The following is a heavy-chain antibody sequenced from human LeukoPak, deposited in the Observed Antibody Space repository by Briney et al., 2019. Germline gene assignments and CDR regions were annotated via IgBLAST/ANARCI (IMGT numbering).Heavy chain of an antibody. CDR3: ARAPRITMVRGVIYWFDP. CDR1: GYTFTSYD. Sequence: ASVKVSCKASGYTFTSYDINWVRQAAGQGLEWMGWMNPNSGNTDYAQKFQGRVTITRNTSISTAYMELGSLRSEDTAVYYCARAPRITMVRGVIYWFDPWGQGTLVTVSS. J-gene: IGHJ5*02. D-gene: IGHD3-10*01. V-gene: IGHV1-8*03. CDR2: MNPNSGNT.